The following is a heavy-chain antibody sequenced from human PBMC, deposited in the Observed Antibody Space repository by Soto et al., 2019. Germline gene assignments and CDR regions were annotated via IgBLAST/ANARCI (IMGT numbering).Heavy chain of an antibody. V-gene: IGHV1-69*13. Sequence: ASVKVSCKASGGAFSSYAISWVRQAPGQGLEWMGGIIPIFGTANYAQKFQGRVTITADESTSTAYMELSSLRSEDTAVYYCARSIAARPDSWGQGTLVTVS. CDR2: IIPIFGTA. CDR3: ARSIAARPDS. D-gene: IGHD6-6*01. CDR1: GGAFSSYA. J-gene: IGHJ5*02.